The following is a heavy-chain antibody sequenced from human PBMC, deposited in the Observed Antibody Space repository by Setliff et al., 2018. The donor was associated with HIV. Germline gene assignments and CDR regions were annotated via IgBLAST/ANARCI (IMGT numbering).Heavy chain of an antibody. J-gene: IGHJ4*02. CDR3: TTEKRGSGAYNFDH. Sequence: PGGSLRLSCAASGFSFSNSWMTWVRQAPGKGLEWVGRIKSRTDGGTTDYSAPVKGRFTISRDDSKNTLYLVMNGLKTEDTALYCCTTEKRGSGAYNFDHWGQGTLVTVSS. V-gene: IGHV3-15*01. CDR1: GFSFSNSW. CDR2: IKSRTDGGTT. D-gene: IGHD5-12*01.